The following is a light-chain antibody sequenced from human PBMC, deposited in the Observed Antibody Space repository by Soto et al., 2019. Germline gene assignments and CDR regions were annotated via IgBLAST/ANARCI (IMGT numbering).Light chain of an antibody. CDR3: QQDGSSPIT. Sequence: EVVLTQSPGTLSLSPGERVTLSCRASQSVASSYLAWYQQKPGRAPRLLFYSASSRATGIPDRFSGSGSGTDFTLTISRLEPEDFAVYYCQQDGSSPITFGQGTRLEIK. J-gene: IGKJ5*01. V-gene: IGKV3-20*01. CDR1: QSVASSY. CDR2: SAS.